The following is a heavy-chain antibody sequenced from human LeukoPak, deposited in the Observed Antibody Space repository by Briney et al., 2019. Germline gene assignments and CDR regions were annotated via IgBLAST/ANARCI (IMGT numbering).Heavy chain of an antibody. CDR3: ARGGHAGAFDI. V-gene: IGHV3-21*01. CDR2: ISSSSSYI. Sequence: KTGGSLRLSCAASGFTFSSYSMNWVRQAPGKGLEWVSSISSSSSYIYYADSVKGRFTISRDNAKNSLYLQMNSLRAEDTAVYYCARGGHAGAFDIWGQGTMVTVSS. CDR1: GFTFSSYS. J-gene: IGHJ3*02. D-gene: IGHD6-13*01.